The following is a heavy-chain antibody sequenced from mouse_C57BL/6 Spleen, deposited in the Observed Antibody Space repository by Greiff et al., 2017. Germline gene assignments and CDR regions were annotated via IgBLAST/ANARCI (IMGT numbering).Heavy chain of an antibody. CDR1: GYAFTNYL. Sequence: VQLQESGAELVRPGTSVKVSCKASGYAFTNYLIEWVKQRPGQGLEWIGVINPGSGGTNYIEKFQGKATLTADKSSSAAYMQLSSLTSEDSAVYFCVTTAGPYYYAMDYWGQGTSVTVSS. V-gene: IGHV1-54*01. CDR3: VTTAGPYYYAMDY. D-gene: IGHD1-2*01. CDR2: INPGSGGT. J-gene: IGHJ4*01.